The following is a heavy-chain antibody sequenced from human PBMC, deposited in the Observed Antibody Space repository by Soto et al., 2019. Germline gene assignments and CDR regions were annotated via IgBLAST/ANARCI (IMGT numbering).Heavy chain of an antibody. CDR2: INGDGSGT. Sequence: EVQLVESGGGLVQPGGSLRLSCAAPGFTFSNYWIHWVRQVPGEGLVWLSRINGDGSGTNYADSVKGRFTISRDNAKNTVYVQMNSLRAEDTAVYYCARGGLRAYWIDPWGQGTLVTVSS. D-gene: IGHD4-17*01. CDR1: GFTFSNYW. CDR3: ARGGLRAYWIDP. J-gene: IGHJ5*02. V-gene: IGHV3-74*01.